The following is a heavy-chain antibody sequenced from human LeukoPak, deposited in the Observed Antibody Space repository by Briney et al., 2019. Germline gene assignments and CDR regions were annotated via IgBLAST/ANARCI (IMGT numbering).Heavy chain of an antibody. J-gene: IGHJ6*02. CDR1: GFTFSSYG. Sequence: GGSLRLSCAASGFTFSSYGMHWVRQAPGKGPEWVAFIRYDGSNKYYADSVKGRFTISRDNSKNTLYLQMNSLRAEDTAVYYCAKGLEAYYYDSSGYYPLHYYYYYGMDVWGQGTTVTVSS. V-gene: IGHV3-30*02. D-gene: IGHD3-22*01. CDR3: AKGLEAYYYDSSGYYPLHYYYYYGMDV. CDR2: IRYDGSNK.